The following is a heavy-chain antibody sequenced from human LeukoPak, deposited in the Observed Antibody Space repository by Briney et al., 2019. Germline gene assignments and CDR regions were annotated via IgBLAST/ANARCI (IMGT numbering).Heavy chain of an antibody. Sequence: SVTLSLTCTVSGGSISSYYWSWIRQPAGKGLEWIGRIYTSGSTNYNPSLKSRVTISVDTSKNQFSLKLSSVTAADTAVYYCARGRAYYDSTGYGYWGQGTLVTVSS. J-gene: IGHJ4*02. CDR3: ARGRAYYDSTGYGY. V-gene: IGHV4-4*07. CDR1: GGSISSYY. D-gene: IGHD3-22*01. CDR2: IYTSGST.